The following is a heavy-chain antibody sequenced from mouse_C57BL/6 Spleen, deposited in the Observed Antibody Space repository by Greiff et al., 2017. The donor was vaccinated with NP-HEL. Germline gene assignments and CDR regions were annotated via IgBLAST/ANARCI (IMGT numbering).Heavy chain of an antibody. CDR3: AREAWDGGAWFAY. Sequence: QVQLQQSGAELARPGASVKLSCKASGYTFTSYGISWVKQRTGQGLEWIGEIYPRSGNTYYNEKFKGKATLTADKSSSTAYMELRSLTSEDSAVYFCAREAWDGGAWFAYWGQGTLVTVSA. CDR2: IYPRSGNT. D-gene: IGHD2-3*01. V-gene: IGHV1-81*01. CDR1: GYTFTSYG. J-gene: IGHJ3*01.